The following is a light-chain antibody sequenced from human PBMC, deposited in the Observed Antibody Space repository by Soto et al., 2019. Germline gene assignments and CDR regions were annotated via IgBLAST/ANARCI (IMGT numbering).Light chain of an antibody. Sequence: QSALTQPASVSGSPGQSISISCTGSSTDVGGYDYVSWYQHHPGAVPKLLIYEVKNRPSGVSYRFSGSKSGSTVSQTISGLQAEDEADYYCSSYTRSNSLVFGGGTKVTVL. CDR2: EVK. CDR3: SSYTRSNSLV. CDR1: STDVGGYDY. V-gene: IGLV2-14*01. J-gene: IGLJ3*02.